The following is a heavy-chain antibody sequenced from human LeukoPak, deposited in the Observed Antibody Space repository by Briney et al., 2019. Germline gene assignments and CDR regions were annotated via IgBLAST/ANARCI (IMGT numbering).Heavy chain of an antibody. J-gene: IGHJ4*02. Sequence: ASVKVSCKASGYTSTGYYMHWVRQAPGQGLEWMGWINPNSGGTNYAQKFQGRVTMTRDTSISTAYMELSRLRSDDTAVYYCARVRKGIYYFDYWGQGTLVTVSS. CDR3: ARVRKGIYYFDY. CDR2: INPNSGGT. V-gene: IGHV1-2*02. CDR1: GYTSTGYY.